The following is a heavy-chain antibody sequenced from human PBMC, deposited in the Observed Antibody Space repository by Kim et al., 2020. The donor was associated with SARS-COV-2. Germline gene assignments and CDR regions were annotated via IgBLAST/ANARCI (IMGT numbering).Heavy chain of an antibody. D-gene: IGHD3-10*01. J-gene: IGHJ4*02. V-gene: IGHV4-30-2*01. Sequence: NPSLKGRVALSVDRSKNQFSLKLSSVPAADTAVYYCARGSAVVRGAHFDYWGQGTLVTVSS. CDR3: ARGSAVVRGAHFDY.